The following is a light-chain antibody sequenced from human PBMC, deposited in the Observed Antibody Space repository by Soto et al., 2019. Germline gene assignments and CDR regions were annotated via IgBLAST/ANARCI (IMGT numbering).Light chain of an antibody. CDR2: DTN. J-gene: IGLJ2*01. CDR3: GTWDTSLSAVV. V-gene: IGLV1-51*01. Sequence: QSVLTQPPSVSAAPGQTVTISCSGSNSNVGRNDVSWYQHLPGTAPKLLIYDTNKRPSVIPDRFSGSRSGTSATLVVTGLQTGDEADYYCGTWDTSLSAVVFGGGTQLTVL. CDR1: NSNVGRND.